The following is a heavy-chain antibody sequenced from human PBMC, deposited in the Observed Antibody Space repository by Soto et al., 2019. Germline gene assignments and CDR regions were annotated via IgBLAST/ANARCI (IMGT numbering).Heavy chain of an antibody. J-gene: IGHJ5*02. D-gene: IGHD3-10*01. Sequence: PGESLKISCKGSGYSFTSYWISWVRQMPGKGLEWMGRIDPSDSYTNYSPSFQGHVTISADKSISTAYLQWSSLKASDTAMYYCARHWVVRGVIIFKNWFDPWGQGTLVTSPQ. CDR1: GYSFTSYW. V-gene: IGHV5-10-1*01. CDR2: IDPSDSYT. CDR3: ARHWVVRGVIIFKNWFDP.